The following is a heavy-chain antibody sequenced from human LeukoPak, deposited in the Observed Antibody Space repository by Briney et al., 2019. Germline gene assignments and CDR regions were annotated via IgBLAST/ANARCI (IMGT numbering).Heavy chain of an antibody. CDR1: GFTFDDYG. V-gene: IGHV3-20*04. Sequence: GGSLRLSCAASGFTFDDYGLSWVRQVPGKGLEWVSGLNWNGASTGYADSVKGRFTISRDNAKNSLYLQMNSLRAEGTAVYYCAREGLGFGELLESDYWGQGTLVTVSS. J-gene: IGHJ4*02. CDR2: LNWNGAST. D-gene: IGHD3-10*01. CDR3: AREGLGFGELLESDY.